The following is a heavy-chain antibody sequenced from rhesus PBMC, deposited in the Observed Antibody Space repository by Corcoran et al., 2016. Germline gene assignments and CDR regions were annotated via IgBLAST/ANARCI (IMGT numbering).Heavy chain of an antibody. CDR2: IYGGSGST. D-gene: IGHD1-26*01. V-gene: IGHV4-65*01. J-gene: IGHJ4*01. CDR1: GGSISSSNW. Sequence: QVQLQESGPGLVKPSETLSLTCAVSGGSISSSNWWSWIRQSPGKGLEWSGYIYGGSGSTSYNPSLKSRVTISTDTSKDQFSLKLSSVTAADTAVYYCARQDWNYRFDYWGQGVLVTVSS. CDR3: ARQDWNYRFDY.